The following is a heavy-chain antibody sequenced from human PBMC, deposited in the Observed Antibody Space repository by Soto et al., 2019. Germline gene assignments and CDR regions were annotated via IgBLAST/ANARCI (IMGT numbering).Heavy chain of an antibody. D-gene: IGHD1-26*01. Sequence: QVQLVQSGAEVKKPGSSVKVSCKASGGTFSSYAISWVRQAPGQGLEWMGGIIPIFGTANYAQKLQGRVTITADESTSTAYMELSSLRAEDTAVYYCASSWGVGGASPTYYYYYGMDVWGQGPTVTVSS. CDR3: ASSWGVGGASPTYYYYYGMDV. V-gene: IGHV1-69*01. CDR1: GGTFSSYA. J-gene: IGHJ6*02. CDR2: IIPIFGTA.